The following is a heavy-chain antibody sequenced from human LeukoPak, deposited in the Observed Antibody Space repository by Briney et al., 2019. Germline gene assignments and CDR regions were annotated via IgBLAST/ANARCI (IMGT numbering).Heavy chain of an antibody. CDR1: GFTFSSYG. V-gene: IGHV3-30*02. Sequence: GGSLRLSCAASGFTFSSYGMHWVRQAPGKGLEWVAFIRYDGSNKYYADSVKGRFTISRDNSKNTLYLQMNSLRAEDTAVYYCAKDREGRTGIRSCYPNSFDPWGQGTLVTVSS. CDR3: AKDREGRTGIRSCYPNSFDP. J-gene: IGHJ5*02. D-gene: IGHD1-14*01. CDR2: IRYDGSNK.